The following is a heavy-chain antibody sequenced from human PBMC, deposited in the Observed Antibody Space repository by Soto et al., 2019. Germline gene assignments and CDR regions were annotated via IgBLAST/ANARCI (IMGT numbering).Heavy chain of an antibody. D-gene: IGHD3-3*01. J-gene: IGHJ4*02. V-gene: IGHV3-7*01. CDR1: GFTFSSYW. CDR3: AREDYDFWSGSLDY. Sequence: VSLRLSCAASGFTFSSYWMSWVRQAPGKGLEWVANIKQDGSEKYYVDSVKGRFTISRDNAKNSLYLQMNSLRAEDTAVYYCAREDYDFWSGSLDYWGQGTLVTVSS. CDR2: IKQDGSEK.